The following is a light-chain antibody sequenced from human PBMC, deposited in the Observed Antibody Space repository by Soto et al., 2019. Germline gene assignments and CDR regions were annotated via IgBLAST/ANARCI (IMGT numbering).Light chain of an antibody. V-gene: IGLV2-14*03. Sequence: QPASLSGAPGQSIAISRTGNSSDVGAFNYVSWYQQHPGKAPKFMIFDVSSRPSGVSDRFSGSKSGNTASLTISGLQTEDEADYYCASYTTSSTYVFGTGTKVT. CDR3: ASYTTSSTYV. CDR1: SSDVGAFNY. J-gene: IGLJ1*01. CDR2: DVS.